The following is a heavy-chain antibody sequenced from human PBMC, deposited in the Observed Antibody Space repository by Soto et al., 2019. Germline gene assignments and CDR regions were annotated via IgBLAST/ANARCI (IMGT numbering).Heavy chain of an antibody. D-gene: IGHD4-17*01. V-gene: IGHV4-34*01. CDR1: GGSFSGYY. Sequence: QVQLQQWGAGLFKPSETLSLTCAVYGGSFSGYYWSWIRQPPGKGLEWIGEINHSGSTNYNPSLKSRVTISVDTSKNQFSLKLSSVTAADTAVYYCASRENYGDYVKDYWGQGTLVTVSS. CDR2: INHSGST. J-gene: IGHJ4*02. CDR3: ASRENYGDYVKDY.